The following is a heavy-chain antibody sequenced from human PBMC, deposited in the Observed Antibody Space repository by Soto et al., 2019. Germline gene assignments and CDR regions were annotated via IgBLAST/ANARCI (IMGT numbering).Heavy chain of an antibody. V-gene: IGHV4-30-4*01. D-gene: IGHD3-22*01. Sequence: SETLSLTCTVSGGSISGGDHYWSWIRQPPGKGLEWIGYIYYSGTTYHNPSLKSRVTMSVDTSKNQFSLKLSSVTAADTAVYYCATYYDSSGPTYDYWGQGTLVTVSS. J-gene: IGHJ4*02. CDR2: IYYSGTT. CDR1: GGSISGGDHY. CDR3: ATYYDSSGPTYDY.